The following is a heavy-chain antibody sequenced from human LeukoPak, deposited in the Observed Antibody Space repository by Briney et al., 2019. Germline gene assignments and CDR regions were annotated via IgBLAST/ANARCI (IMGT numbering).Heavy chain of an antibody. J-gene: IGHJ5*02. CDR3: ARESGHSSSWARFDP. CDR2: IYPGDSDT. D-gene: IGHD6-13*01. CDR1: GYSFTSYW. Sequence: GESLKISCKGSGYSFTSYWIGWVRQLPGKGLEWMGIIYPGDSDTRYSPSFQGQVTISANKSISTAYLQWSSLKASDTAMYYCARESGHSSSWARFDPWGQGTLVTVSS. V-gene: IGHV5-51*01.